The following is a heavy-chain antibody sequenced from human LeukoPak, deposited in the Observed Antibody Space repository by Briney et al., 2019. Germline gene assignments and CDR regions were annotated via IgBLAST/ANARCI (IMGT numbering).Heavy chain of an antibody. CDR3: AKYAVAVPGGFDY. CDR2: ISANGGDT. J-gene: IGHJ4*02. CDR1: GFTFSSFA. D-gene: IGHD6-19*01. Sequence: GGSLRLSCAASGFTFSSFAMSWVRQAPGRGLEWASAISANGGDTYYADSVKGRFTISRDNSKNTLYLQMNSLRAADTAVYYCAKYAVAVPGGFDYWGQGTLVTVSS. V-gene: IGHV3-23*01.